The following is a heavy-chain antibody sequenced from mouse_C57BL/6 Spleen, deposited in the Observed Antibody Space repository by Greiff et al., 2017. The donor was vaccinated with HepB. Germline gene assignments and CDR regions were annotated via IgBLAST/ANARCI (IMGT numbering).Heavy chain of an antibody. J-gene: IGHJ2*01. V-gene: IGHV5-9*01. Sequence: EVMLVESGGGLVKPGGSLKLSCAASGFTFSSCTMSWVRQTPEKRLEWVATISGGGGNTYYPDSVKGRFTISRDNAKNTLYLQMSSLRSEDTAVYYCARLLYDGSVYYFDYWGQGTTLTVSS. CDR3: ARLLYDGSVYYFDY. CDR1: GFTFSSCT. CDR2: ISGGGGNT. D-gene: IGHD1-1*01.